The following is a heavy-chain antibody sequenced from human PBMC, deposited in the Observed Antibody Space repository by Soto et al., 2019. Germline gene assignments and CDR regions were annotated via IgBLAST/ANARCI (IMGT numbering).Heavy chain of an antibody. J-gene: IGHJ6*02. CDR3: ARTFTYSGYDLAYYYYGMDV. Sequence: SETLSLTCTVSGGSISSGGYYWSWIRQHPGKGLEWIGYIYYSGSTYYNPSLKSRVTISVDTSKNQFSLKLSSVTAADTAVYYCARTFTYSGYDLAYYYYGMDVWGQGTTVTVSS. CDR2: IYYSGST. CDR1: GGSISSGGYY. V-gene: IGHV4-31*03. D-gene: IGHD5-12*01.